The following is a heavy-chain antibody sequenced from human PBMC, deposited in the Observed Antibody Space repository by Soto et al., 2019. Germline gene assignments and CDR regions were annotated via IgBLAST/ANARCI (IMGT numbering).Heavy chain of an antibody. CDR3: ARIGRDSRGP. Sequence: SETLSLTCAVYGGSFSGYYWSWIRQPPGKGLEWIGEINHSGSTNYNPSLKSRVTISVDTSKNQFSLKLSSVTAADTAVYYCARIGRDSRGPWGQGTLVTVSS. V-gene: IGHV4-34*01. CDR2: INHSGST. CDR1: GGSFSGYY. D-gene: IGHD6-13*01. J-gene: IGHJ5*02.